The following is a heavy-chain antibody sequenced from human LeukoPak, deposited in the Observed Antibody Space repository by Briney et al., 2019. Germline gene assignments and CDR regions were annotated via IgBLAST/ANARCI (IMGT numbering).Heavy chain of an antibody. Sequence: GGSLRLSCAASGFTFSSFVMHWVRQAPGKGLEWVANIKEDGSEKYYVDSVKGRFTVSRDNVKNSLYLQMNSLRAEDAAVYYCAREYCSGGNCYSNYYYYGMDVWGQGTTVTVSS. CDR2: IKEDGSEK. CDR1: GFTFSSFV. J-gene: IGHJ6*02. V-gene: IGHV3-7*03. D-gene: IGHD2-15*01. CDR3: AREYCSGGNCYSNYYYYGMDV.